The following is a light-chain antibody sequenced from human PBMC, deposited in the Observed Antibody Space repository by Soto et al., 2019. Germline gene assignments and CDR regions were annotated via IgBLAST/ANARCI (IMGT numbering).Light chain of an antibody. J-gene: IGKJ1*01. CDR3: QQYNSYRS. CDR1: PSISTW. CDR2: KAS. V-gene: IGKV1-5*03. Sequence: IPITQSPSSLAASVGSRVTITLRARPSISTWFGWYQQKPGKAPKILIYKASSLESGVPSRFSGSGSGTESLITSSMLQHDDVAYYYHQQYNSYRSFGQGTKVDIK.